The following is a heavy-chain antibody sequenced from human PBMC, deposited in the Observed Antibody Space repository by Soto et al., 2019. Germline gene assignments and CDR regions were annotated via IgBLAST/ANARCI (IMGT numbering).Heavy chain of an antibody. D-gene: IGHD3-10*01. V-gene: IGHV4-31*01. Sequence: QVQLQESGPGLVKPSQTLSLTCTVSGDSISRNGFFWIWIRQHPGKGLEWIGYIYNIGSSYYNPSLKSLVIISVDTSKNPFSLNLTAVTAADTAVYYCARGTMLRGPGCYYAFDVWGQGTTVTVSS. CDR3: ARGTMLRGPGCYYAFDV. CDR1: GDSISRNGFF. J-gene: IGHJ6*02. CDR2: IYNIGSS.